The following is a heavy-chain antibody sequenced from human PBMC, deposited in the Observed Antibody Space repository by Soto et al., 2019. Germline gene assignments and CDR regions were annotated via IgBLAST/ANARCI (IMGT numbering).Heavy chain of an antibody. J-gene: IGHJ4*02. CDR3: ARDAPPEDY. V-gene: IGHV1-18*01. CDR1: GYTFTSYA. CDR2: ISAYNGNT. Sequence: VQLVQSGAEVKKPGASVKVSCKASGYTFTSYAISWVRQAPGQGLEWMGWISAYNGNTNYAQKLQGRVTMTTDTSASTAYRELRRLRSDDTGVYYCARDAPPEDYWGQGTLVTVSS.